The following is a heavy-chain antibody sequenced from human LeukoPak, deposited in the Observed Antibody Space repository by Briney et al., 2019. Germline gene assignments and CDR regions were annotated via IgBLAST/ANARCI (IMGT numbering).Heavy chain of an antibody. CDR3: ARGDVAVVVSVGMPSGPIDY. CDR2: IYYSGST. J-gene: IGHJ4*02. Sequence: SETLSLTCTVSGGSISSSSYYWGWIRQPPGKGLEWIGSIYYSGSTYYNPSLKSRVTISVDTSKNQFSLKLSSVTAADTAVYYCARGDVAVVVSVGMPSGPIDYWGQGTLVTVSS. CDR1: GGSISSSSYY. V-gene: IGHV4-39*01. D-gene: IGHD2-2*01.